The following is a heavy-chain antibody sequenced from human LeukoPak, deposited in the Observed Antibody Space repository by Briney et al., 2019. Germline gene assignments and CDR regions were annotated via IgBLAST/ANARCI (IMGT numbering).Heavy chain of an antibody. CDR1: GYAFTGYY. V-gene: IGHV1-2*02. CDR2: INPNSGDT. J-gene: IGHJ3*02. Sequence: ASVKVSCKASGYAFTGYYMHWVRQAPGQGLEWMGWINPNSGDTNFAQKFQGGVTMTSDTSISTAYMELSRLGSDDTAVYYCATSRRYYYDTSGPDAFDIWGQGTMVTVSS. CDR3: ATSRRYYYDTSGPDAFDI. D-gene: IGHD3-22*01.